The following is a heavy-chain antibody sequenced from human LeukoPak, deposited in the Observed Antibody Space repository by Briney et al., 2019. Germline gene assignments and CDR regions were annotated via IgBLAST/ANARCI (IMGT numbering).Heavy chain of an antibody. CDR1: GFTFSSYS. Sequence: GGSLRLSCAASGFTFSSYSMNWVRQAPGKGLEWVSSISSRSSYIYYADSVKGRFTISRDNAKDSLYLQMNSLRAEDTAVYYCARRYYASGSYQFWGQGTTVTVSS. J-gene: IGHJ6*02. D-gene: IGHD3-10*01. CDR2: ISSRSSYI. V-gene: IGHV3-21*01. CDR3: ARRYYASGSYQF.